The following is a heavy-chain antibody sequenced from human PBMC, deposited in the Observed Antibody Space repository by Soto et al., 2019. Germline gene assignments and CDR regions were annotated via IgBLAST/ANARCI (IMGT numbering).Heavy chain of an antibody. D-gene: IGHD2-21*01. Sequence: QVQLQESGPGLVKPSETLSLTCTVSGGSISSYYWSWIRQPPGKGLEWIGYIYYSGSTNYNPSLKSRVTISVDTSKTQFSLKLSSVTAADTAVYYCARDPGDYGYFDLWGRGTLVTVSS. V-gene: IGHV4-59*01. J-gene: IGHJ2*01. CDR3: ARDPGDYGYFDL. CDR2: IYYSGST. CDR1: GGSISSYY.